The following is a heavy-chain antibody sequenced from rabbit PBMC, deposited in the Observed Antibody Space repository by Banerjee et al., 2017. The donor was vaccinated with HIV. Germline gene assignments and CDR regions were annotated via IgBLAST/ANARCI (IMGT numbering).Heavy chain of an antibody. V-gene: IGHV1S45*01. CDR3: ARDLAGVIGWNFNL. Sequence: QEQLVESGGDLVKPEGSPTLTCKASGLDFSSTYWICWVRQAPGKGLEWIACIYGGNSGNTYYASWAKGRFTLSKTSSTTVTLQMTSLTAADTATYFCARDLAGVIGWNFNLWGQGTLVTVS. CDR2: IYGGNSGNT. D-gene: IGHD4-1*01. J-gene: IGHJ4*01. CDR1: GLDFSSTYW.